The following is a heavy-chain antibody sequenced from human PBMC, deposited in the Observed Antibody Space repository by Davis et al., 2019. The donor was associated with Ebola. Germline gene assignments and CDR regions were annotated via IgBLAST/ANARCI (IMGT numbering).Heavy chain of an antibody. D-gene: IGHD3-16*01. CDR2: IIPILGIA. CDR1: GGTFSSYT. CDR3: VKEGGLGSYGLQFDY. V-gene: IGHV1-69*02. J-gene: IGHJ4*02. Sequence: AASVKVSCKASGGTFSSYTISWVRQAPGQGLEWMGRIIPILGIANYAQKFQGRVTITADKSTSTAYMELSSLRPEDTALYYCVKEGGLGSYGLQFDYWGQGTLVTVSS.